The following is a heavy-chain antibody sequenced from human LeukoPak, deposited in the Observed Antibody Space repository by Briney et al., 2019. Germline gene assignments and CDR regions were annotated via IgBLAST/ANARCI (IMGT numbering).Heavy chain of an antibody. CDR3: ASRDIVVVPAANPLDYYYYMDV. V-gene: IGHV1-69*05. CDR1: GGTFSSYA. J-gene: IGHJ6*03. Sequence: SVKVSCKASGGTFSSYAISWVRQAPGQGLEWMGGIIPIFGTANYAQKLQGRVTITTDESTSTAYMELSSLRSEDTAVYYCASRDIVVVPAANPLDYYYYMDVWGKGTTVTVSS. CDR2: IIPIFGTA. D-gene: IGHD2-2*01.